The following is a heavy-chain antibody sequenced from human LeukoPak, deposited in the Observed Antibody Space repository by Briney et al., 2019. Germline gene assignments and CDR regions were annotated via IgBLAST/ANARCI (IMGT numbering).Heavy chain of an antibody. CDR1: GYSFTSYW. CDR2: IYPGDSDT. CDR3: ARHAEFWSGYNDY. V-gene: IGHV5-51*01. D-gene: IGHD3-3*01. J-gene: IGHJ4*02. Sequence: GEPLKISCKGSGYSFTSYWIGWVRQMPGKGLEWMGIIYPGDSDTRYSPSFQGQVTISADKSISTAYLQWSSLKASDTAMYYCARHAEFWSGYNDYWGQGTLVTVSS.